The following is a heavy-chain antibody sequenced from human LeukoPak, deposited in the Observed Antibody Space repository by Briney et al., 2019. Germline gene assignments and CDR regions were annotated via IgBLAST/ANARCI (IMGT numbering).Heavy chain of an antibody. CDR3: AKSAFSTSYYYDSSGLFDY. D-gene: IGHD3-22*01. V-gene: IGHV3-43D*03. J-gene: IGHJ4*02. Sequence: GGSLRLSCAASGFTSDDYAMHWVRQAPGKGLEWVSLISWDSGSTYYADSVKGRFTISRDNSKNSLYLQMHSLRAEDTALYYCAKSAFSTSYYYDSSGLFDYWGQGTLVTVSS. CDR1: GFTSDDYA. CDR2: ISWDSGST.